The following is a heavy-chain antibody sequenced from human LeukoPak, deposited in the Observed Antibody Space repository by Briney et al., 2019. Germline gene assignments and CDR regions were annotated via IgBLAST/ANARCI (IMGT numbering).Heavy chain of an antibody. V-gene: IGHV2-5*02. Sequence: KESGPTLVKPTQTLTLTCTFSGFSLSTTGMGVGWIRQTPGRTLEWLALIYWDGDKTYSPSLRNRLSITEDTSENQVVLTMTNMDPVDTATYFCAHRAWFASTPFDYWGQGILVSVSS. D-gene: IGHD3-10*01. CDR1: GFSLSTTGMG. CDR2: IYWDGDK. J-gene: IGHJ4*02. CDR3: AHRAWFASTPFDY.